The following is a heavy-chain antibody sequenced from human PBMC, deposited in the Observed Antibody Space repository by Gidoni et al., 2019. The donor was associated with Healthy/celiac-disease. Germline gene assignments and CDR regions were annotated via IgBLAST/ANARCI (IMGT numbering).Heavy chain of an antibody. CDR2: IKQYGSEK. CDR1: GFTFSSHW. V-gene: IGHV3-7*01. J-gene: IGHJ6*02. Sequence: EVQRVESGGGLVQPGGSLRRSCAASGFTFSSHWMSWVSQAPGKGREWVANIKQYGSEKYYVDSVKGRFIIARDNAKNSLYLQMHSLRAEDTAVYYCAREYYSNYGPVVLWYYYYGMDVWGQGTTVTVSS. D-gene: IGHD4-4*01. CDR3: AREYYSNYGPVVLWYYYYGMDV.